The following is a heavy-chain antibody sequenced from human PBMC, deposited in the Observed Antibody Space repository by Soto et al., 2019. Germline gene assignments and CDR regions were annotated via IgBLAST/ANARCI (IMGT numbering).Heavy chain of an antibody. J-gene: IGHJ6*01. Sequence: GASVKVSCKASGYTFTSYYMHWVRQAPGQGLEWMGIINPSGGSTSYAQKFQGRVTMTRDTSTSTVYMELSSLRSEDTAVYYCAREYYDFWSGYQRGPYGMDGWGQGTTVTFAS. CDR1: GYTFTSYY. CDR3: AREYYDFWSGYQRGPYGMDG. CDR2: INPSGGST. D-gene: IGHD3-3*01. V-gene: IGHV1-46*01.